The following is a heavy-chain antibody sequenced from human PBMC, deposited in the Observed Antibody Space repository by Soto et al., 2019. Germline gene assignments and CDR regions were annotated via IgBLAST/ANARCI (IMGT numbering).Heavy chain of an antibody. D-gene: IGHD2-21*02. V-gene: IGHV4-30-4*08. Sequence: SETLSLTCTVTGCSMSSGDYYWNWIRQRPGKGLEWIGNIFFRGSTHYNPSLENRLFMSVDTSKNQFSLRLNSVTAADTAVYYCARVVTADDAFDVLGQGTMVTVSS. CDR1: GCSMSSGDYY. J-gene: IGHJ3*01. CDR2: IFFRGST. CDR3: ARVVTADDAFDV.